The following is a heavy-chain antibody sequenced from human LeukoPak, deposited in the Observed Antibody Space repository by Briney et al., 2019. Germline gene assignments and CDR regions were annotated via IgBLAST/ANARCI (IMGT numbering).Heavy chain of an antibody. D-gene: IGHD7-27*01. J-gene: IGHJ6*03. CDR3: ARDSKLGISVTGYYYYMDV. CDR1: GGSISGYY. CDR2: IYTSGST. V-gene: IGHV4-4*07. Sequence: SETLSLTCTVSGGSISGYYWNWIRQPAGKGLEWIGRIYTSGSTNYNPSLKSRVTMSVDTSKNQFSLKLSSVTAADTAVYYCARDSKLGISVTGYYYYMDVWGKGTTVTVSS.